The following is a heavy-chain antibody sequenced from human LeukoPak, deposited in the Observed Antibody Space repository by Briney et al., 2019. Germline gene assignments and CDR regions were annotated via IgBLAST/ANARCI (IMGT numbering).Heavy chain of an antibody. D-gene: IGHD3-10*01. CDR2: INWNGGST. CDR1: GFTFDDYG. CDR3: ARGETELLWFGP. J-gene: IGHJ5*02. Sequence: GGSLRLSCAASGFTFDDYGMSWVRQAPGKGLEWVSGINWNGGSTGYADSVKGRFTISRDNAKNSLYLQMNSLRAEDTALYHCARGETELLWFGPWGQGTLVTVSS. V-gene: IGHV3-20*01.